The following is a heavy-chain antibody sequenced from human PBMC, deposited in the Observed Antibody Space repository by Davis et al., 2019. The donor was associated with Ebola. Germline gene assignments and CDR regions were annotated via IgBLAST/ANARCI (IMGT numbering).Heavy chain of an antibody. CDR1: GYAFTNYL. CDR2: INPSGGST. CDR3: AISGADILTGYYNDY. V-gene: IGHV1-46*01. Sequence: ASVKVSCKASGYAFTNYLVHWVRQAPGQGLEWMGIINPSGGSTSYAQKFQGRVTMTRDTSTSTVYMELSSLRSEDTAVYYCAISGADILTGYYNDYWGQGTLVTVSS. D-gene: IGHD3-9*01. J-gene: IGHJ4*02.